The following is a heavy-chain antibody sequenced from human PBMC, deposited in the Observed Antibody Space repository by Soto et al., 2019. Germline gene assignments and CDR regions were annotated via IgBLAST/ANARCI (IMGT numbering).Heavy chain of an antibody. D-gene: IGHD6-19*01. CDR1: GDSVSGKNAA. J-gene: IGHJ4*02. CDR3: ARAPFGSGWYVYYFDY. Sequence: SQTLSLTCDISGDSVSGKNAAWNWIRQSPSRGLEWLGRTYYRSSWYFDYAVSVKSRITIIPDTSKNQFSVQLTSVTPEDTAVYYCARAPFGSGWYVYYFDYWGQGAVVTVSS. V-gene: IGHV6-1*01. CDR2: TYYRSSWYF.